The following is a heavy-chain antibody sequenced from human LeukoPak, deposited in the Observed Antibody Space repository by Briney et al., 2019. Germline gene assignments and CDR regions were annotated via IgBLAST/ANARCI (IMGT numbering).Heavy chain of an antibody. CDR3: ATLISGWSLY. CDR1: GFTFSSYS. CDR2: INADGSTT. V-gene: IGHV3-74*01. D-gene: IGHD6-19*01. Sequence: GGSLRLSCAASGFTFSSYSMNWVRQAPGKGLVWVSRINADGSTTSYADSVRGRFTISRDNAKNTLYLQMNSLRAEDTAVYYCATLISGWSLYWGQGTLVTVSS. J-gene: IGHJ4*02.